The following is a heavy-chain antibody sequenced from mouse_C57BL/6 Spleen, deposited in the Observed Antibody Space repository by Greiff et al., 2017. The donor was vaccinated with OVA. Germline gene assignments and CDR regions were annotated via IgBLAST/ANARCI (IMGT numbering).Heavy chain of an antibody. CDR2: ISYDGSN. D-gene: IGHD1-1*01. V-gene: IGHV3-6*01. J-gene: IGHJ3*01. CDR3: ARDHYYGSPFAY. CDR1: GYSITSGYY. Sequence: ESGPGLVKPSQSLSLTCSVTGYSITSGYYWNWIRQFPGNKLEWMGYISYDGSNNYNPSLKNRISITRDTSKNQFFLKLNSVTTEDTATYYCARDHYYGSPFAYWGQGTLVTVSA.